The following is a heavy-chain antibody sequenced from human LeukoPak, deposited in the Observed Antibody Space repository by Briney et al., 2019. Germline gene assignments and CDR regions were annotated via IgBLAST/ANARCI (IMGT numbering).Heavy chain of an antibody. D-gene: IGHD6-6*01. CDR2: ISSSGSTI. Sequence: PGGSLRLSCAASGFTFSDYYMSWIRQAPGKGLEWVSYISSSGSTIYYADSVKGRFTISRDNAKNSLYLQMNSLRAEDTAVYYCAKSYSSSSWISAGSWGQGTLVTVSS. CDR1: GFTFSDYY. CDR3: AKSYSSSSWISAGS. J-gene: IGHJ5*02. V-gene: IGHV3-11*04.